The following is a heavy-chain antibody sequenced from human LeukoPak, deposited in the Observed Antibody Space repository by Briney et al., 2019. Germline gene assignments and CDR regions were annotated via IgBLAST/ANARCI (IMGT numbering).Heavy chain of an antibody. V-gene: IGHV4-30-2*01. J-gene: IGHJ4*02. D-gene: IGHD4-11*01. CDR2: IYHSGST. CDR1: GGSISSGGYY. CDR3: ARSREDYSNEFDY. Sequence: PSQTLSLTCTVSGGSISSGGYYWSWIRQPPGKGLEWIGYIYHSGSTYYNPSLKSRVTISVDRSKNQFSLKLSSVTAADTAVYYCARSREDYSNEFDYWGQGTLVTVSS.